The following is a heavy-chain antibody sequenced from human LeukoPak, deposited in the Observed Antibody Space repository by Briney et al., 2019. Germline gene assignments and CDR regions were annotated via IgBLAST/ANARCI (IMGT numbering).Heavy chain of an antibody. CDR3: TTRLQHHFDY. Sequence: PGGSLRLSCAASGFTFSSYSMNWVRQAPGKGLEWVSSISSSSSYIYYADSVKGRFTISRDDFLNVVYLQMNSLTVEDTAVYYCTTRLQHHFDYWGQGTQVTVSS. CDR1: GFTFSSYS. V-gene: IGHV3-21*04. CDR2: ISSSSSYI. D-gene: IGHD4-11*01. J-gene: IGHJ4*02.